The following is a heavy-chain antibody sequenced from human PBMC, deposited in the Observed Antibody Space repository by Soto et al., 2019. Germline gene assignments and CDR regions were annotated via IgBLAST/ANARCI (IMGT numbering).Heavy chain of an antibody. D-gene: IGHD6-19*01. V-gene: IGHV3-21*01. J-gene: IGHJ4*02. Sequence: GGSLRLSCAASGFTFSSYSMNWVRQAPGKGLEWVSSISSSSSYIYYADSVKGRFTISRDNAKNSLYLQMISLRAEVTAMFFCATRKHSSGWHLIFVYLGQVTLVTVPS. CDR3: ATRKHSSGWHLIFVY. CDR2: ISSSSSYI. CDR1: GFTFSSYS.